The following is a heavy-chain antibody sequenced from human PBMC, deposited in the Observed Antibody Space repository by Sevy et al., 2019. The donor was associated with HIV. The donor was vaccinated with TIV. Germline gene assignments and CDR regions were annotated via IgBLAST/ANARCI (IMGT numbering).Heavy chain of an antibody. CDR2: ISSSSSYI. CDR1: GFTFSSYS. V-gene: IGHV3-21*01. D-gene: IGHD6-13*01. J-gene: IGHJ6*03. Sequence: GGSLRLSCAASGFTFSSYSMNWVRQAPGKGLEWVSSISSSSSYIYYADSVKGRFTISRDNAKNSLYLQMNSLRAEDTAVYYCARGGIEHQLAWIGYYYYYMDVWGKGTTVTVSS. CDR3: ARGGIEHQLAWIGYYYYYMDV.